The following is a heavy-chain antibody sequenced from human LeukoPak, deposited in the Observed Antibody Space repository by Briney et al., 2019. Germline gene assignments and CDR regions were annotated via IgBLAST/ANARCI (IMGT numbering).Heavy chain of an antibody. Sequence: SETLSLTCTVSGGPISGSSYYWGWIRQPPGKGLEWIASIYYSGSTYYNPSLKSRVTISVDTSKNQFSLKLSSVTAADTAVYYCARGWFDPWGQGTLVTVSS. CDR1: GGPISGSSYY. CDR3: ARGWFDP. CDR2: IYYSGST. V-gene: IGHV4-39*07. J-gene: IGHJ5*02.